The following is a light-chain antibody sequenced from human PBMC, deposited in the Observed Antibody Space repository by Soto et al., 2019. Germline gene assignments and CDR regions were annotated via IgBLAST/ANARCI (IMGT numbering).Light chain of an antibody. V-gene: IGKV3D-15*01. Sequence: EIVMTQSPATLSVSPGERATLSCRASQSVNSNYLSWYQQKPDQAPRLLIYGISKRATDIPDRFSCSGSGTEFTLAISSLQPEDFATYYCQQHGQWPITFGQGTRLEIK. CDR1: QSVNSN. CDR3: QQHGQWPIT. CDR2: GIS. J-gene: IGKJ5*01.